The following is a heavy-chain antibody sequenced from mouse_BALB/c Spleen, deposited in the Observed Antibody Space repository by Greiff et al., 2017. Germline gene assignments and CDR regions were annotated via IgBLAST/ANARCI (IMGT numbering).Heavy chain of an antibody. CDR2: ISSGGSYT. D-gene: IGHD2-3*01. Sequence: EVKLEESGGDLVKPGGSLKLSCAASGFTFSSYGMSWVRQTPDKRLEWVATISSGGSYTYYPDSVKGRFTISRDNAKNTLYLQMSSLKSEDTAMYYCARTYDGYYVAWFAYWGQGTLVTVSA. V-gene: IGHV5-6*02. CDR1: GFTFSSYG. J-gene: IGHJ3*01. CDR3: ARTYDGYYVAWFAY.